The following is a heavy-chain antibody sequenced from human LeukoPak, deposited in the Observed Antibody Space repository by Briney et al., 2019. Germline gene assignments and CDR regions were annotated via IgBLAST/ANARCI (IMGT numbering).Heavy chain of an antibody. V-gene: IGHV3-30*18. D-gene: IGHD1-26*01. CDR3: AKDPRKWELLQYYFDY. J-gene: IGHJ4*02. CDR1: GFTFSSYG. Sequence: GRSLRLSCAASGFTFSSYGMHWVRQAPGKGLEWVAVISYDGSNKYYADSVKGRFTISRDNSKNTLYLQMNSLRAEDTAVYYCAKDPRKWELLQYYFDYWGQGTLVTVSS. CDR2: ISYDGSNK.